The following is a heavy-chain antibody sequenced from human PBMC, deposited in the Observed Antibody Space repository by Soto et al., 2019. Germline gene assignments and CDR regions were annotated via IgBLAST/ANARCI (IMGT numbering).Heavy chain of an antibody. Sequence: EVQLLESGGGLVQPGGSLRLSCAPFEFTFTSYPMSWVRKAPGKGLEGVSGISESGGSTYNADSVKGRFTISRDNSKNTLYLQMNSLRAEDTAVYYCAKDKVYSGFIDAVDIWGQGTMVTVSS. CDR3: AKDKVYSGFIDAVDI. CDR1: EFTFTSYP. CDR2: ISESGGST. V-gene: IGHV3-23*01. D-gene: IGHD5-12*01. J-gene: IGHJ3*02.